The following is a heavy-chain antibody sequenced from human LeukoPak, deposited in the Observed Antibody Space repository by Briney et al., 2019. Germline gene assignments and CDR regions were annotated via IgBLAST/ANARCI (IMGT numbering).Heavy chain of an antibody. V-gene: IGHV4-30-2*01. Sequence: SETLSLTCTVSGGSISSGGYSWSWIRQPPGKGLEWIGYIYHSGSTYYNPSLKSRVTISVDRSKNQFSLKLSSVTAADTAVYYCASSVYYYYGMDVWGQGTTVTVSS. CDR3: ASSVYYYYGMDV. CDR1: GGSISSGGYS. J-gene: IGHJ6*02. CDR2: IYHSGST.